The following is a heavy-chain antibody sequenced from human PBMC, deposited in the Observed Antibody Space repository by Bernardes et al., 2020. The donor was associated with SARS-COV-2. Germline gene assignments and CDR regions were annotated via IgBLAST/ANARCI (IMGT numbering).Heavy chain of an antibody. CDR3: ARDLTVGDNGSGYGMDL. J-gene: IGHJ6*02. V-gene: IGHV4-30-4*02. D-gene: IGHD3-10*01. CDR1: GGSISSGDYY. Sequence: SETLSLTCTVSGGSISSGDYYWSWIRQPPGKGLEWIGYIYYSGSTYYNPSLKSRVTISVDTSKKQFSLRLNSVTAADTAVYFCARDLTVGDNGSGYGMDLWGQGTTVTVSS. CDR2: IYYSGST.